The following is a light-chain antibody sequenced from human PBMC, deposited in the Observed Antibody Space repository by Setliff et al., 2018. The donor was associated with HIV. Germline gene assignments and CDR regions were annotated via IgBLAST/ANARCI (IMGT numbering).Light chain of an antibody. V-gene: IGKV1-39*01. CDR2: AAS. Sequence: EIRMTQSPSSLSASVGDRVTITCRASDTIRIYLNWYQQKPGKAPDLLIYAASTLQSGVPSRFSGSGSETDFSLTISNLQPEDFATYYCQQSHSTPRTVGQGTKVDIK. J-gene: IGKJ1*01. CDR1: DTIRIY. CDR3: QQSHSTPRT.